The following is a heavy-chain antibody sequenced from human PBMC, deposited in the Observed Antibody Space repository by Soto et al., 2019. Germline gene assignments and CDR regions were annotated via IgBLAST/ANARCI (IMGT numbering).Heavy chain of an antibody. V-gene: IGHV6-1*01. Sequence: SQTLSLTCAISGDSVSSNSAAWNWIRQSPSRGLEWLGRTYYRSKWYNDYAVSVKSRITINPDTSKNQFSLQLNSVTPSDTAVYDCASDSDSRGGGELLPAEAVDIWGQGTKVTV. CDR2: TYYRSKWYN. D-gene: IGHD3-10*01. CDR3: ASDSDSRGGGELLPAEAVDI. CDR1: GDSVSSNSAA. J-gene: IGHJ3*02.